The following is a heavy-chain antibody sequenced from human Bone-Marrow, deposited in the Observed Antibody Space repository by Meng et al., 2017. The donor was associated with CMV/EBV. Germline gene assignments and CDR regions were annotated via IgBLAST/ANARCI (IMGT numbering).Heavy chain of an antibody. D-gene: IGHD5-24*01. CDR3: ARTRQLWPYVALDY. J-gene: IGHJ4*02. CDR2: VHHSGST. V-gene: IGHV4-4*02. Sequence: SGCSLSSNTWWSWVRPPPGKGLEWIGSVHHSGSTNYNPSLKSRVSISVDQSKNRFSLKLGSVTAADTAVYYCARTRQLWPYVALDYWGQGTLVTVSS. CDR1: GCSLSSNTW.